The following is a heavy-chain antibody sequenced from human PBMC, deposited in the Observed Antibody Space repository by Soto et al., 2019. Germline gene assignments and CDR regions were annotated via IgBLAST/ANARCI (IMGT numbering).Heavy chain of an antibody. J-gene: IGHJ6*02. D-gene: IGHD3-10*01. CDR1: GYTFTNYD. CDR2: ISTYTGNT. Sequence: QVHLVQSGAEVKKPGASVKVSCKASGYTFTNYDINWVRQAPGQGLERMGWISTYTGNTNNAQKLQGRATMTTDTSTRSAYMELRSLRSDDTAVYYCARGYYYGSGRPTPGGMDVWGQGTTVTVSS. CDR3: ARGYYYGSGRPTPGGMDV. V-gene: IGHV1-18*01.